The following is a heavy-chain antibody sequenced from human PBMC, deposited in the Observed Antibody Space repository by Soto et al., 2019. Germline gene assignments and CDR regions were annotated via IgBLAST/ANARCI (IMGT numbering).Heavy chain of an antibody. J-gene: IGHJ6*02. CDR2: IGSGGDT. Sequence: EVQLVESGGGLVQPGRSLRLSCAASGFTFSSYDIHWVRQATGEGLAWVSGIGSGGDTHYADSVKGRFIISREDGKNSLYLQMNNLRVGDTAVYYCTRKTPPTGMEVWGQGATVTVSS. D-gene: IGHD3-9*01. CDR3: TRKTPPTGMEV. CDR1: GFTFSSYD. V-gene: IGHV3-13*01.